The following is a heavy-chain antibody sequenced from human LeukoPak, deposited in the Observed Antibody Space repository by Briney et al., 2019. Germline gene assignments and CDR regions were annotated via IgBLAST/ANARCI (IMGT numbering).Heavy chain of an antibody. CDR3: SSFDH. CDR2: VSYDGSSQ. Sequence: EGSLRLSCAASGFSFSNYGMHWVRQAPGKGLEWVAVVSYDGSSQYYADSVKGRFTISRDNSRNTLFLEMNSLRGEDTAVYYCSSFDHWGQGTLVIVSS. V-gene: IGHV3-30*03. D-gene: IGHD6-6*01. CDR1: GFSFSNYG. J-gene: IGHJ4*02.